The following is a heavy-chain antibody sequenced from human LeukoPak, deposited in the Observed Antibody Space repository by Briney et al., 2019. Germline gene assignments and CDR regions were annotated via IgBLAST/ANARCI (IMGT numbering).Heavy chain of an antibody. D-gene: IGHD3-3*01. V-gene: IGHV4-34*01. J-gene: IGHJ2*01. CDR1: GGSFSGYY. CDR3: AREVSFWSGVHWYFDL. CDR2: INHSGST. Sequence: SETLSLTCTVYGGSFSGYYWSWIRQPPGQGLEWVGEINHSGSTNYNPSLKSRVTISVDTSKNQFSLKLSSVTAADTAVYYCAREVSFWSGVHWYFDLWGRGTLVTVSS.